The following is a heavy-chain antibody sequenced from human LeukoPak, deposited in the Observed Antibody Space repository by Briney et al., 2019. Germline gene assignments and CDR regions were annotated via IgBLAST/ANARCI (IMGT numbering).Heavy chain of an antibody. CDR1: GFTFSSYA. Sequence: GGSLRLSCAASGFTFSSYAMSWVRQAPGKGLEWISAISGSGGSTYYADSVKGRFTISRDNSKNTLYLQMNSLRAEDTAVYYCAKDRSDYYDSNHSWGQGTLVTVSS. V-gene: IGHV3-23*01. D-gene: IGHD3-22*01. J-gene: IGHJ4*02. CDR2: ISGSGGST. CDR3: AKDRSDYYDSNHS.